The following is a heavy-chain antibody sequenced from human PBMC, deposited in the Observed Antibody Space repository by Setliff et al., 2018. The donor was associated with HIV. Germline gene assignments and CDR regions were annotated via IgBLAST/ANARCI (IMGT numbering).Heavy chain of an antibody. CDR3: ASEQTYYDFWSGYYLGGVFDP. CDR2: GFHSGTT. D-gene: IGHD3-3*01. CDR1: GGFISSSNW. J-gene: IGHJ5*02. Sequence: PSETLSLTCAVSGGFISSSNWWSWVRQPPGKGLEWIGSGFHSGTTYYNPSLKSRVTISVDTSKNQFSLKLSSVTAADTAVYYCASEQTYYDFWSGYYLGGVFDPWGQGTLVTVSS. V-gene: IGHV4-4*02.